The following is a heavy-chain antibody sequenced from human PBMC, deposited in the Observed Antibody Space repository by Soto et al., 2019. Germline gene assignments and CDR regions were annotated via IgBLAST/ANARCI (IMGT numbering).Heavy chain of an antibody. CDR1: GFAFSSYG. D-gene: IGHD2-2*01. J-gene: IGHJ4*02. Sequence: PGGSLRLSCAASGFAFSSYGMHWVRQAPGKGLEWVAVISYDGSNKYYADSVKGRFTISRDHSKNTLYLQMNSLRAEDTAVYYCARLARIIVVVPAACDYWGQGTLVTVSS. CDR3: ARLARIIVVVPAACDY. V-gene: IGHV3-30*03. CDR2: ISYDGSNK.